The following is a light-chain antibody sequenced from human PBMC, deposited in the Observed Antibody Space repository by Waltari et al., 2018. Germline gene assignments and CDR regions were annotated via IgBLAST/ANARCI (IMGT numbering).Light chain of an antibody. CDR3: LIWHSDAYV. CDR1: SGINVGMYR. V-gene: IGLV5-45*01. CDR2: YKSDPDN. J-gene: IGLJ1*01. Sequence: QAVLTQPASLSASPGVSVRLTCTLGSGINVGMYRIYWYQKKPGSPPQYLLSYKSDPDNHQGSGVPSRFSGSKDGSANAGILLISGLQPDDEADYYCLIWHSDAYVFGSGTEVTVL.